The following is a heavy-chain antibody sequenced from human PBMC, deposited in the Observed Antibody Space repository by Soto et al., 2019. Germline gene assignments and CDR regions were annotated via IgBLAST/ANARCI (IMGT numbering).Heavy chain of an antibody. V-gene: IGHV4-59*01. CDR3: ERDVAGGWFDP. CDR2: IYYSGST. D-gene: IGHD6-19*01. Sequence: SETLSLTCTVSGGSISSYYWSWIRQPPGKGLEWIGYIYYSGSTNYNPSLKSRVTISVDTSXSQFSLKLSSVTAADTAVYYCERDVAGGWFDPSAQGALVTVSS. CDR1: GGSISSYY. J-gene: IGHJ5*02.